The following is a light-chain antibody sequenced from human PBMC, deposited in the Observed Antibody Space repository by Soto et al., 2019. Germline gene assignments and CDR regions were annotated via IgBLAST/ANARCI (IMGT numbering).Light chain of an antibody. V-gene: IGLV2-14*01. J-gene: IGLJ3*02. CDR3: CSYTATNTLV. Sequence: QSALTQPASVSGSPGQSIAISCTGTSNDVGGYNYVSWYQQHPGKAPKVIIFAVSNRPSGVSDRFSGSKASNTASLTISGLQAEDEADYYCCSYTATNTLVFGGGTKLTVL. CDR2: AVS. CDR1: SNDVGGYNY.